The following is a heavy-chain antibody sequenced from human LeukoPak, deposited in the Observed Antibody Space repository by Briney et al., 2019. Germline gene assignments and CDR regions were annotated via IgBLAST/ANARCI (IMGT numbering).Heavy chain of an antibody. D-gene: IGHD2-2*01. V-gene: IGHV1-24*01. CDR3: ATDRSTRSHFDY. Sequence: ASVKVSFTVSGYTLTELSMHWVRQAPGKGLEWMGGFDPEDGETIYAQKFQGRVTMTEDTSTDTAYMELSSLRSEDTAVYYCATDRSTRSHFDYWGQGTLVTVSS. J-gene: IGHJ4*02. CDR1: GYTLTELS. CDR2: FDPEDGET.